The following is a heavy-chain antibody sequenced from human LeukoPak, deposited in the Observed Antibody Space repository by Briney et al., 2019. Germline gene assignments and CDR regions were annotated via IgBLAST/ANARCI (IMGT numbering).Heavy chain of an antibody. Sequence: ASVKVSCKASGYTFSGSDMNWARQAPGQGLEWMGWININTGNPTYVQHFTGRFVFSLDTSVSTAYLQISSLKAEDTAVYYCARGDWVAWGQGTLVIVSS. V-gene: IGHV7-4-1*02. CDR1: GYTFSGSD. CDR3: ARGDWVA. CDR2: ININTGNP. J-gene: IGHJ4*02. D-gene: IGHD3-9*01.